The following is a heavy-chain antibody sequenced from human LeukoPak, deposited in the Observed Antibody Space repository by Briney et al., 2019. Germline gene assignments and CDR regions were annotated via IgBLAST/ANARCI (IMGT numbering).Heavy chain of an antibody. CDR3: ARYNYDFWSGYYPKDVYYYYYGMDV. D-gene: IGHD3-3*01. Sequence: ASVTVSCKASGGTFSSYAISWVRQAPGQGLEWMGGIIPIFGTANYAQKFQGRVTITADESTSTAYMELSSLRSEDTAVYYCARYNYDFWSGYYPKDVYYYYYGMDVWGQGTTVTVSS. J-gene: IGHJ6*02. V-gene: IGHV1-69*13. CDR2: IIPIFGTA. CDR1: GGTFSSYA.